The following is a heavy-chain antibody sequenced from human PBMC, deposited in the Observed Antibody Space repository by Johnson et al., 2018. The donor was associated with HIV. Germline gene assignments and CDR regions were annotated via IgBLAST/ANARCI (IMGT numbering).Heavy chain of an antibody. D-gene: IGHD1-7*01. CDR2: IGTAGDT. CDR1: GFTFSSYD. V-gene: IGHV3-13*01. Sequence: MQLVESGGGLVQPGGSLRLSCAASGFTFSSYDMHWVRQATGKGLEWVSAIGTAGDTYYPGSVKGRFTISRDSSKNTLYLQMNSLRVEDTAVYYCATERNWNSVPDVDAFDIWGQGTMVTVSS. CDR3: ATERNWNSVPDVDAFDI. J-gene: IGHJ3*02.